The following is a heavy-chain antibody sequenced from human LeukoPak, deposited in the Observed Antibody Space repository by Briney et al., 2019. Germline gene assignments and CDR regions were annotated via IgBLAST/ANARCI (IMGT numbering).Heavy chain of an antibody. Sequence: GGSLRLSCAASGFIFNNYAMNWVRQAPGKGLEWVSGVSGSGDSTFYADSVKGRFTISRDNSKNTLDLQMNSLRAEDTAGYYCAKSRSSSVSCYNYWGQGTLVTVSS. CDR2: VSGSGDST. D-gene: IGHD2-2*02. CDR3: AKSRSSSVSCYNY. V-gene: IGHV3-23*01. J-gene: IGHJ4*02. CDR1: GFIFNNYA.